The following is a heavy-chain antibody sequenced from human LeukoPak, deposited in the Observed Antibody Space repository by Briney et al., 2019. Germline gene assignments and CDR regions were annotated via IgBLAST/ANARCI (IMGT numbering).Heavy chain of an antibody. CDR1: GGSISSYY. V-gene: IGHV4-59*01. Sequence: SETLSLTCTVSGGSISSYYWSWVRQPPGKGLEWVGYIYYSGSTNYNPSLKSRVTISVDTSKNQFSLKLSSVTAADTAVYYCARDPSGSYYLSGAFDIWGQGTMVTVSS. J-gene: IGHJ3*02. CDR2: IYYSGST. CDR3: ARDPSGSYYLSGAFDI. D-gene: IGHD1-26*01.